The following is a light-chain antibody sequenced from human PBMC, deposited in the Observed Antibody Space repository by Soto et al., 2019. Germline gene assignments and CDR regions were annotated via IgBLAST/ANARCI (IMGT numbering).Light chain of an antibody. Sequence: DTVLTQSPDTLSLSPGERATLSCKASQSISYYLAWYQQKPGQAPRLLIYDASNRATGIPARFCGSGSGTDFTLTISSLEPEDFAVYYCQQRSDWPSAFGGGTKVEIK. CDR2: DAS. CDR1: QSISYY. CDR3: QQRSDWPSA. V-gene: IGKV3-11*01. J-gene: IGKJ4*01.